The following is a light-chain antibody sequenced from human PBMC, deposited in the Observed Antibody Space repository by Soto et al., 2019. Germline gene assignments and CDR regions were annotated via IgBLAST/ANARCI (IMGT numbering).Light chain of an antibody. Sequence: DIQMTQSPSTLSASVGDRVTITCRASQNIGGWLAWYQQKPGKAPKFLIFDASSLESGVPSMFSGSGSGTEFTLTISSLQPDDFATYYCQQYNSYWTFGQGTKLDIK. CDR2: DAS. J-gene: IGKJ1*01. CDR3: QQYNSYWT. V-gene: IGKV1-5*01. CDR1: QNIGGW.